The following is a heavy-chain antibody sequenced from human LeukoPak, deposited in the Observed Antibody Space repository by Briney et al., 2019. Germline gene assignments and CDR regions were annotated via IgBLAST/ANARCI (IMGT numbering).Heavy chain of an antibody. CDR3: ARGKRVYNSWEYYFDY. Sequence: GGSLRLSCAASGFTVSSNYMSWVRQAPGKGLEWVSVIYSGGSTYYADSVKGRFTISRDNSKNTLYLQMNSLRAEDTAVYYCARGKRVYNSWEYYFDYWGQGTLVTVSS. J-gene: IGHJ4*02. CDR1: GFTVSSNY. CDR2: IYSGGST. V-gene: IGHV3-66*01. D-gene: IGHD6-6*01.